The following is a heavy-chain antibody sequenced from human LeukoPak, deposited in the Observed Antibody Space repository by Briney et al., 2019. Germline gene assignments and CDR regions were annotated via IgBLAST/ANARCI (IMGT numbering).Heavy chain of an antibody. Sequence: PGGSLRLPCAASGFTFRSYEMNWVRQAPGKGLEWVSYISTSGSNIYYADSVKGRFTISRDNAKNSLYMQMNSLRAEDTAVYYCATRAGESGRYLYYSSSYMDVWGKGTKVTISS. CDR2: ISTSGSNI. V-gene: IGHV3-48*03. J-gene: IGHJ6*03. D-gene: IGHD1-26*01. CDR1: GFTFRSYE. CDR3: ATRAGESGRYLYYSSSYMDV.